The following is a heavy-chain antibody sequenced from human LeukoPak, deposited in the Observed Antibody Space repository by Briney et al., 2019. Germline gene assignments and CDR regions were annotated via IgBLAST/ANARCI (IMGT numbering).Heavy chain of an antibody. Sequence: GGSLRLSCAASGFTFSSYEMNWVRQAPGKGLEWVSYISSSGGSTIYYADSVKGRFTISRDNAKNSLYLQMNSLRAEDTAVYYCARGYRSAFDIWGQGTMVTVSS. V-gene: IGHV3-48*03. CDR1: GFTFSSYE. CDR2: ISSSGGSTI. D-gene: IGHD3-16*02. J-gene: IGHJ3*02. CDR3: ARGYRSAFDI.